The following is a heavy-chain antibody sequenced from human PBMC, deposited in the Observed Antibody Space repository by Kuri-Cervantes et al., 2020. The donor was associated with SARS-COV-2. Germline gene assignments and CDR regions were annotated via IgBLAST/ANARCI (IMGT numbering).Heavy chain of an antibody. J-gene: IGHJ6*02. CDR2: ISFDGSIK. CDR1: GFMFSRCG. V-gene: IGHV3-30*03. Sequence: GGSLRLSCAASGFMFSRCGMHWVRQAPGKGLEWVAYISFDGSIKDKIVSGKGRFTISRDNSKNTLYLQMNSLRAEDTAVYYCARDIKYQLLYPGWGMDVWGQGTTVTVSS. CDR3: ARDIKYQLLYPGWGMDV. D-gene: IGHD2-2*02.